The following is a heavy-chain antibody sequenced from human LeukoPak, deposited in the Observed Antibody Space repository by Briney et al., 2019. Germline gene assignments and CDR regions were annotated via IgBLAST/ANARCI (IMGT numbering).Heavy chain of an antibody. CDR3: AKARCIAAAGSVFLFDY. V-gene: IGHV3-33*06. Sequence: GRSLRLSCAASGFTFSSYGMHWVRQAPGKGLEWVAVIWYDGSNKYYADSVKGRFTISRDNSKNTLYLQMNSLRAEDTAVYYCAKARCIAAAGSVFLFDYWGQGTLVTVSS. CDR2: IWYDGSNK. CDR1: GFTFSSYG. D-gene: IGHD6-13*01. J-gene: IGHJ4*02.